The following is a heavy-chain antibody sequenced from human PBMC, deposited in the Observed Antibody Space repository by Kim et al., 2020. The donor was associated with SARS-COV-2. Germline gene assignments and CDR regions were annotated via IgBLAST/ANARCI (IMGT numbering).Heavy chain of an antibody. CDR3: ARQKTGGGYFDY. CDR1: GDSISNYY. CDR2: IYYSGST. V-gene: IGHV4-59*08. J-gene: IGHJ4*02. D-gene: IGHD3-10*01. Sequence: SETLSLTCTVSGDSISNYYWNWIRQPPGKGLEWIGYIYYSGSTNYNPSLKSRVTISVDTSKNQFSRKLSSVTAADTAVYYCARQKTGGGYFDYWGQGTLVTVSS.